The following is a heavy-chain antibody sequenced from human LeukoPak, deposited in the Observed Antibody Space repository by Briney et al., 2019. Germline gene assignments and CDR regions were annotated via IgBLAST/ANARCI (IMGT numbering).Heavy chain of an antibody. CDR1: GFTFSSYW. J-gene: IGHJ6*03. V-gene: IGHV3-7*01. CDR2: IKQDGSEK. D-gene: IGHD6-19*01. CDR3: ASWGSGWYFDHYYMDV. Sequence: HSGGSLRLSCAASGFTFSSYWMNWVRQAPGKGLEWVANIKQDGSEKYFVDSVKGRFTISRDNAKNTLYLQMNSLRAEDTAVYYCASWGSGWYFDHYYMDVWGKGTTVTISS.